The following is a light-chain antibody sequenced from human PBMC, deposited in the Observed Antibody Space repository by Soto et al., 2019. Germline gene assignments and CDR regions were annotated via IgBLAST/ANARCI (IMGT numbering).Light chain of an antibody. CDR1: SSNIGNNA. Sequence: QSVLTQAPSVSEAPRQRVTISCSGSSSNIGNNAVHWYQQLPGKAPELLIYYDNLLPSGVSDRFSGSKSGTSASLAISGLQSEDEADYYCAAWDDSLNGYVFGTGTQLTVL. V-gene: IGLV1-36*01. CDR2: YDN. J-gene: IGLJ1*01. CDR3: AAWDDSLNGYV.